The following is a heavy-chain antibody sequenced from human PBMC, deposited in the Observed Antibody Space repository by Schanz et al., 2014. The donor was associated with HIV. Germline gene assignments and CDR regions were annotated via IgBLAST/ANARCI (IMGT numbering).Heavy chain of an antibody. CDR2: ISNSGSLK. CDR1: GFVFSSYA. J-gene: IGHJ6*02. CDR3: AKGGRDILSYYGMDV. D-gene: IGHD2-15*01. V-gene: IGHV3-23*05. Sequence: EVQLVESGGGLVQPGGSLRLSCAASGFVFSSYAMHWVRQAPGKGLEWLSRISNSGSLKSYADSVKGRFTISRDNSKNTLYLQMNSLRAEDTAVYYCAKGGRDILSYYGMDVWGQGTTVTVSS.